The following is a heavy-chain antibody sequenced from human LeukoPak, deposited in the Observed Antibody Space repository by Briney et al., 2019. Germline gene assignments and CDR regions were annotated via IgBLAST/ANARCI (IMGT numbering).Heavy chain of an antibody. CDR3: AKDDAWGRFQH. V-gene: IGHV3-66*01. J-gene: IGHJ1*01. CDR1: GFTVSSNY. D-gene: IGHD3-16*01. CDR2: IYSGGNT. Sequence: GGSLRLSCAASGFTVSSNYMSRVRQAPGKGLEWVSVIYSGGNTDYADSVKGRFTISRDNSKNTVYLQMNSLRGEDTAVYYCAKDDAWGRFQHWGQGTLVTVSS.